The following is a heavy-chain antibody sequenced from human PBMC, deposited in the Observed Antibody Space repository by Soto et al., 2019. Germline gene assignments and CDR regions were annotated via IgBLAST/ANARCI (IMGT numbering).Heavy chain of an antibody. Sequence: EVQLLESGGGLVQPGGSLGLSFAAPGFTFSSYAMSWVGQAPGKGLEWVSAISGRGGSTYYADSVKGRFTISRDNSKNTLYLKMNSLRAEDTAVYYCAKRAFDIWGQGTMVTVSS. CDR2: ISGRGGST. J-gene: IGHJ3*02. V-gene: IGHV3-23*01. CDR1: GFTFSSYA. CDR3: AKRAFDI.